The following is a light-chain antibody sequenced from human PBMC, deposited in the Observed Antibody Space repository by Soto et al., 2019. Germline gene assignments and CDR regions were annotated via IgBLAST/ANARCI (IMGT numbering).Light chain of an antibody. CDR3: QQYYSNPRT. CDR2: WAS. Sequence: DSVMTQSPDSLPVSLGESATINCKSRQSVLYTSNNKNYLAWYQQKPGQSPKLLIYWASTRESGVPDRFSGSGSGTDFTLTISSLQAEDVAVYYCQQYYSNPRTFGQGTKVDIK. CDR1: QSVLYTSNNKNY. J-gene: IGKJ1*01. V-gene: IGKV4-1*01.